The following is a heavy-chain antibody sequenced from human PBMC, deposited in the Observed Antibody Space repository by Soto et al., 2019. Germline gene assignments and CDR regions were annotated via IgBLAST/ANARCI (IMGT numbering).Heavy chain of an antibody. Sequence: SETLSLTCAVSGGSISSGGYSWSWIRQPPGKGLEWIGYIYHSGSTYYNPSLKSRVTISVDRPKNQFSLKLSSVTAADTAVYYCARVPGPWGQGTLVTVSS. J-gene: IGHJ5*02. V-gene: IGHV4-30-2*01. CDR2: IYHSGST. CDR1: GGSISSGGYS. CDR3: ARVPGP.